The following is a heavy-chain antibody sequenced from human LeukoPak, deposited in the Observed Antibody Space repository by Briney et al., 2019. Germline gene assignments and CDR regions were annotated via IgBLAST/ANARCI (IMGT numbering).Heavy chain of an antibody. D-gene: IGHD2-2*01. Sequence: GASVKVSCKASSYTFTNYGISWVRQAPGQGLEWMAWISANNGETRYAQNLQGRVTMTTDTSTSTAYMELRSLRSDDTAVYYCARVPPSAHQMLSSDYWGQGTQVTVSS. V-gene: IGHV1-18*04. CDR1: SYTFTNYG. CDR2: ISANNGET. CDR3: ARVPPSAHQMLSSDY. J-gene: IGHJ4*02.